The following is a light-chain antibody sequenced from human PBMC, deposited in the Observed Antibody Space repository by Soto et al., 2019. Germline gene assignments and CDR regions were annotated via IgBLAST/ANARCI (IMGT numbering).Light chain of an antibody. CDR2: AAS. J-gene: IGKJ4*01. CDR3: QQYYSYPPIT. Sequence: AIRMTQSPSSLSASTGDRVTITCRASQGISSYLAWYQQKPGKAPKLLIYAASTLQSGVPSRFSGSGSGTDFTHTISCLQSEDFSTSYCQQYYSYPPITFGGGTKVEIK. V-gene: IGKV1-8*01. CDR1: QGISSY.